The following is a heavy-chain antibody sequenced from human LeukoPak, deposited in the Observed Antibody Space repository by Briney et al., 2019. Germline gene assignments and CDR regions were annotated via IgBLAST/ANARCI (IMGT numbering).Heavy chain of an antibody. CDR3: ARVQLVPAANYYYYYMDV. CDR1: GYTFDDYG. CDR2: INWNGGST. D-gene: IGHD2-2*01. V-gene: IGHV3-20*04. Sequence: PGGSLRLSCAASGYTFDDYGMSWVRQAPGKGLEWVSGINWNGGSTGYADSVKGRFTISRENAKNSLYLQMNSLRAEDTALYYCARVQLVPAANYYYYYMDVWGKGTTVTVSS. J-gene: IGHJ6*03.